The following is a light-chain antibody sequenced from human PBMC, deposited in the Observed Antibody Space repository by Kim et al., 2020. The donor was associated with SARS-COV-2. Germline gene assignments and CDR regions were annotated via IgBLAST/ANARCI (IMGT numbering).Light chain of an antibody. J-gene: IGKJ1*01. CDR1: QDISIC. V-gene: IGKV1-27*01. CDR3: QKCDSAPWT. CDR2: AAS. Sequence: RVPITCRAVQDISICVAWFRLNPGKAPELLIYAASALQPGVPSRYSGSGSGTDFTLTVTSLQPEYVATYYCQKCDSAPWTFGQGTKVDIK.